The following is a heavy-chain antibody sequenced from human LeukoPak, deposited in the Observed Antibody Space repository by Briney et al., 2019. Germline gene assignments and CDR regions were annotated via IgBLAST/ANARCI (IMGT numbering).Heavy chain of an antibody. Sequence: ASVKVSCKASGYTFTGYYMHWVRQAPGQGLEWMGGIIPIFGTANYAQKFQGRVTITADESTSTAYMELSSLRSEDTAVYYCARDRVIAVSRENWFDPWGQGTLVTVSS. V-gene: IGHV1-69*13. D-gene: IGHD6-19*01. CDR3: ARDRVIAVSRENWFDP. J-gene: IGHJ5*02. CDR1: GYTFTGYY. CDR2: IIPIFGTA.